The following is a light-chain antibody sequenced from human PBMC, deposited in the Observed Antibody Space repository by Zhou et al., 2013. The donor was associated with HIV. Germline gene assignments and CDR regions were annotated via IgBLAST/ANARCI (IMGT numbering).Light chain of an antibody. J-gene: IGKJ3*01. V-gene: IGKV1-39*01. Sequence: DIQMTQSPSSLSASVGDRVTITCQASQDISHSLKWYQHKPGKAPKLLIYAASSLQSGVPSRFSGTGSGTEFALTIGSLQPEDFAIYYCQQSYSFPQLTFGPGTKVDIK. CDR2: AAS. CDR3: QQSYSFPQLT. CDR1: QDISHS.